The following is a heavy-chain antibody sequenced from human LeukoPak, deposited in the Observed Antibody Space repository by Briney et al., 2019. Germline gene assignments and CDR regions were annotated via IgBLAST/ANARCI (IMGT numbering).Heavy chain of an antibody. CDR2: INPNSGGV. CDR1: VYTFTGYY. V-gene: IGHV1-2*02. J-gene: IGHJ4*02. Sequence: SVKVSFKCSVYTFTGYYMHSVRQAPGHGLDWVGLINPNSGGVNYAQKFQGRVTMTRDTSISTAYMELSRLRSEDTAVYYCAREVILWYGEPYYCVSWGPGALVTVSS. CDR3: AREVILWYGEPYYCVS. D-gene: IGHD3-10*01.